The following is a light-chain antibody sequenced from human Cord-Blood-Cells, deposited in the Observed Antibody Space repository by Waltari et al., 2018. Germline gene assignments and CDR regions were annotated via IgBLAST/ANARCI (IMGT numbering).Light chain of an antibody. CDR3: QQYDNLSDT. J-gene: IGKJ2*01. CDR2: DAS. V-gene: IGKV1-33*01. Sequence: DIQMTPSPSSLSASVGDRVTITFQASQDIRNYLNWYQQKPGKAPTLLIYDASNLETGVPSRFSGSGSVTDFTFTISSLQTEDIATYYCQQYDNLSDTFGQGTKLEIK. CDR1: QDIRNY.